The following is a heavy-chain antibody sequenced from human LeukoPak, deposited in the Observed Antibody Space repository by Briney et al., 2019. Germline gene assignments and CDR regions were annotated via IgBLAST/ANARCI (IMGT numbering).Heavy chain of an antibody. Sequence: SETLSLTCIVSGGSISSYYWNWIRQSAGKGLEWIGRFYSSVSTDYNPSLKSRVTISVDKSKNQFSLKLSSVTAADTAVYYCARGITFGGVIVNPSYYYGMDVWGQGTTVTVSS. CDR1: GGSISSYY. V-gene: IGHV4-4*07. CDR2: FYSSVST. CDR3: ARGITFGGVIVNPSYYYGMDV. D-gene: IGHD3-16*02. J-gene: IGHJ6*02.